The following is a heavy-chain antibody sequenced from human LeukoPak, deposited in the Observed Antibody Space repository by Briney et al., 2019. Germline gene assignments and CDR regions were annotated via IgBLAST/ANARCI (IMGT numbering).Heavy chain of an antibody. CDR3: ARPGIAVAGEFFDY. J-gene: IGHJ4*02. Sequence: GGSLRVSCAASGFTFSNYTLSWVRQAPGKGLEWVSFIRSSSSYIYYADSVKGRFTISRDNAKNSLYLQMNSLRAEDTAVYYCARPGIAVAGEFFDYWGQGTLVTVSS. CDR2: IRSSSSYI. V-gene: IGHV3-21*01. D-gene: IGHD6-19*01. CDR1: GFTFSNYT.